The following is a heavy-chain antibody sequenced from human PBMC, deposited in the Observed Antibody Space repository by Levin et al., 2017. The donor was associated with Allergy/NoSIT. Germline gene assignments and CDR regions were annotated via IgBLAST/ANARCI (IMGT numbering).Heavy chain of an antibody. J-gene: IGHJ6*02. Sequence: SETLSLTCTVSGDSISSGDYDYYWTWIRQHPGRGLEWLGFIHHSGSAYYNPSLKSRLTMSLDTSKNQFSLKLTSVTVADTAVYYCARDECGWLGEGYAMDVWGHWTTVAVSS. CDR2: IHHSGSA. D-gene: IGHD3-10*01. V-gene: IGHV4-31*03. CDR1: GDSISSGDYDYY. CDR3: ARDECGWLGEGYAMDV.